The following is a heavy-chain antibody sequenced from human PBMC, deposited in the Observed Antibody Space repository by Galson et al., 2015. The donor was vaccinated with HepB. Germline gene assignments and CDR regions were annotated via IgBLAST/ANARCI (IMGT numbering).Heavy chain of an antibody. V-gene: IGHV3-23*01. J-gene: IGHJ4*02. CDR1: GFTFSTFA. D-gene: IGHD3-16*01. Sequence: SLRLSCAASGFTFSTFAMTWVRQAPGKGLEWVSVIFAGGDNPYYANSVKGRFTISRDNSKNPLFLHMNNLSAEDTAVYYCAKGYGYFDYWGQGTLVTVSS. CDR2: IFAGGDNP. CDR3: AKGYGYFDY.